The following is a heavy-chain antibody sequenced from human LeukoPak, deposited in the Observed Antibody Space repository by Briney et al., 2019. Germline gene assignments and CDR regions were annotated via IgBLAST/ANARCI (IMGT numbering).Heavy chain of an antibody. D-gene: IGHD4-17*01. CDR2: INHREHT. J-gene: IGHJ3*02. Sequence: SETLSLTCGVSGVSFRDFYWSWIRQPPGKGLEWIGDINHREHTKYNPSLKSRLSLSLDTSKNQFSLNVSSVTAADTSVYYCARRRRIYGDYFVRAFDIWGQGTMVTVSS. CDR3: ARRRRIYGDYFVRAFDI. CDR1: GVSFRDFY. V-gene: IGHV4-34*01.